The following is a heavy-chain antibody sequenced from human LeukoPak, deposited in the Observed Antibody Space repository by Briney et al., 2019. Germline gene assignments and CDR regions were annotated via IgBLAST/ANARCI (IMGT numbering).Heavy chain of an antibody. Sequence: SVKVSCKASGGTFSSYAINWVRQAPGQGLEWMGGIIPMFGAANYAEKFQGRVTITADESTSTAYMEVSSLRFDDTAVYYCARTAIIAAGTTQYYYYYMDVWGKGTTVTISS. CDR2: IIPMFGAA. J-gene: IGHJ6*03. V-gene: IGHV1-69*13. CDR1: GGTFSSYA. D-gene: IGHD6-13*01. CDR3: ARTAIIAAGTTQYYYYYMDV.